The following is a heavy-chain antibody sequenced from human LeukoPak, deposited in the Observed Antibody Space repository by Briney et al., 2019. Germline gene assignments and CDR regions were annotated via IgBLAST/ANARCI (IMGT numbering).Heavy chain of an antibody. Sequence: GGSLRLSCAASGFTFSTYWMTWVRQAPGKGLEWVANIKQDGREKYYVDSVKGRFTISRDNAKNSLFLQMNSLRAGDTAVYYCARSDIYDYVWGSFPDYWGQGTLVTVSS. J-gene: IGHJ4*02. CDR1: GFTFSTYW. CDR2: IKQDGREK. CDR3: ARSDIYDYVWGSFPDY. D-gene: IGHD3-16*01. V-gene: IGHV3-7*01.